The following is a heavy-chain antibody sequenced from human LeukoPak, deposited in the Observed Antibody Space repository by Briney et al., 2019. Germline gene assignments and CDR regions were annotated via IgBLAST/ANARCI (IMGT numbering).Heavy chain of an antibody. CDR1: GYTFTSYG. J-gene: IGHJ4*02. CDR2: INPNSGGT. V-gene: IGHV1-2*02. D-gene: IGHD2-21*02. Sequence: GASVKVSCKASGYTFTSYGISWVRQAPGQGLEWMGWINPNSGGTNYAQKFQGRVTMTRDTSISTAYMELSRLRSDDTAVYYCARGSPRTPYIVVVTATIKPFDYWGQGTLVTVSS. CDR3: ARGSPRTPYIVVVTATIKPFDY.